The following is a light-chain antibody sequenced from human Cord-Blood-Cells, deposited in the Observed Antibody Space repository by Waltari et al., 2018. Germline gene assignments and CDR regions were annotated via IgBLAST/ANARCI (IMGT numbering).Light chain of an antibody. J-gene: IGLJ3*02. Sequence: QSVLTQPPSASGTPGQRVTISCSGSSSNIGSNYVYWYQQLPGTAPKLLIYRNNQRPSGVPDRFSGSKSGTSASPAISGLRSEDEADYYCAAWDDSLTVFGGGTKLTVL. CDR1: SSNIGSNY. V-gene: IGLV1-47*01. CDR3: AAWDDSLTV. CDR2: RNN.